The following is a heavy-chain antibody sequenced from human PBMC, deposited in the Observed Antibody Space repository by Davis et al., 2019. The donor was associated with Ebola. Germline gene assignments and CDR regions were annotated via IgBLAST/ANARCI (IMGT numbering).Heavy chain of an antibody. CDR2: INHRGST. J-gene: IGHJ4*02. V-gene: IGHV4-34*01. Sequence: SETLSLTCAVYGGSFSGYYWSWIRQPPGKGLEWIGEINHRGSTNYNPSLKSRVTISVDTSKNQFSLKLSSVTAADTAVYYCASSITIFGVVDQYYFDYWGQGTLVTVSS. CDR3: ASSITIFGVVDQYYFDY. CDR1: GGSFSGYY. D-gene: IGHD3-3*01.